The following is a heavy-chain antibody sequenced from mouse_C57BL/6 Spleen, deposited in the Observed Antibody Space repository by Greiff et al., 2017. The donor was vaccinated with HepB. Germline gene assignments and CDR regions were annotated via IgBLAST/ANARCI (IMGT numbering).Heavy chain of an antibody. D-gene: IGHD1-1*01. CDR2: INPGSGGT. Sequence: QVQLQQSGAELVRPGTSVKVSCKASGYAFTNYLIEWVKQRPGQGLEWIGVINPGSGGTNYNEKFKGKATLTADKSSSTAYMQLSSLTSEDSAVYFCARHWYTGFAYWGQGTLVTVSA. J-gene: IGHJ3*01. CDR3: ARHWYTGFAY. V-gene: IGHV1-54*01. CDR1: GYAFTNYL.